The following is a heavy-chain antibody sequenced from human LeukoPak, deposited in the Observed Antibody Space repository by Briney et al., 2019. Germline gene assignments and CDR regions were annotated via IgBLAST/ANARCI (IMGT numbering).Heavy chain of an antibody. V-gene: IGHV5-51*01. J-gene: IGHJ6*03. CDR3: ARQGEYDFWSGYYTGRYYYYYMDV. Sequence: GGSLRLSCKGSGYSFASYWIGWVRQMPGKGLEWMGIIYPGDSDTRYSPSFQGQVTISADKSISTAYLQWSSLKASDTAMYYCARQGEYDFWSGYYTGRYYYYYMDVWGKGTTVTVSS. CDR2: IYPGDSDT. D-gene: IGHD3-3*01. CDR1: GYSFASYW.